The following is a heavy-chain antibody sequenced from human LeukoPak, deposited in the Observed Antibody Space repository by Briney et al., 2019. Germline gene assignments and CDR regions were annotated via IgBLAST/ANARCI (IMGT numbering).Heavy chain of an antibody. D-gene: IGHD3-10*01. CDR1: GGSISSYY. Sequence: SETLSLTCTVSGGSISSYYWSWIRQPPGKGLEWIGYIYYSGSTNYNPSLKSRVTISVDTSKNQFSLKLNSVTAADTAVYYCARGLTGLLWFGELLSNYYYYYMDVWGKGTTVTVSS. CDR2: IYYSGST. J-gene: IGHJ6*03. V-gene: IGHV4-59*01. CDR3: ARGLTGLLWFGELLSNYYYYYMDV.